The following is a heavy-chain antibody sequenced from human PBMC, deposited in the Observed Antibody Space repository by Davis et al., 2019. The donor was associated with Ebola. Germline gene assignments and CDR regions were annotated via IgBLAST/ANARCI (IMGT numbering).Heavy chain of an antibody. D-gene: IGHD4-17*01. J-gene: IGHJ6*02. CDR2: IRSKANSYAT. Sequence: AASVKVSCKASGFTFSGSAMHWVRQASGKGLEWVGRIRSKANSYATAYAASVKGRFTISRDDSKNTAYLQMNSLKTEDTAVYYCTLTTVTTDVWGQGTTVTVSS. CDR1: GFTFSGSA. V-gene: IGHV3-73*01. CDR3: TLTTVTTDV.